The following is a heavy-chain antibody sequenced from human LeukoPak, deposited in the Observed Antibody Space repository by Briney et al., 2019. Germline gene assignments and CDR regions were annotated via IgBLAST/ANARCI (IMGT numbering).Heavy chain of an antibody. J-gene: IGHJ6*03. CDR3: ARVEAYYDILTGPYYYYYYMDV. CDR1: GYTFTSYG. Sequence: GASVKVSCKASGYTFTSYGISWVRQAPGQGLEWMGWISAYNGNTNYAQKLQGRVTMTTDTSTSTAYMELRSLRSDDTAVYYCARVEAYYDILTGPYYYYYYMDVWGKGTTVTVSS. V-gene: IGHV1-18*01. D-gene: IGHD3-9*01. CDR2: ISAYNGNT.